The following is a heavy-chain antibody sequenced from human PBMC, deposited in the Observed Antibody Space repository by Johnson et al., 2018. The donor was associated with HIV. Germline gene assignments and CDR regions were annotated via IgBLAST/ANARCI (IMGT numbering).Heavy chain of an antibody. V-gene: IGHV3-13*01. Sequence: EVQLVESGGGLVQPGGSLRLSCAASGFTFSSYDMHWVRQATGKGLEWVSAIGTAGDTYYPGSVKGRFTISRENAKNSLYLQMNSLRAGDTAVYYCARAYGIGAAGTSGAFDIWGQGTMVTVSS. D-gene: IGHD6-13*01. CDR2: IGTAGDT. CDR1: GFTFSSYD. J-gene: IGHJ3*02. CDR3: ARAYGIGAAGTSGAFDI.